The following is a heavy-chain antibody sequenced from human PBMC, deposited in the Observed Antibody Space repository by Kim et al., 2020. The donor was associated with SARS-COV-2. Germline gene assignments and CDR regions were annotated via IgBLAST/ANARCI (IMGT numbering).Heavy chain of an antibody. V-gene: IGHV2-70*11. D-gene: IGHD1-7*01. CDR2: IDWDDDK. J-gene: IGHJ6*03. CDR3: ARIRGIGTTRSQSYHYYMDV. Sequence: SGPTLVNPTQTLTLTCTFSGFSLLTRGVCVNWIRQPPGKALEWLARIDWDDDKYYNTSLKTRVTISKDTSKNQVVLTMTNMDPVDTAPYYCARIRGIGTTRSQSYHYYMDVWGKGTTVTVSS. CDR1: GFSLLTRGVC.